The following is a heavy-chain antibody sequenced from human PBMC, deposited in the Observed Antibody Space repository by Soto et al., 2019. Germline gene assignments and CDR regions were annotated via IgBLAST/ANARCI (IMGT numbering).Heavy chain of an antibody. CDR2: IYYSGST. CDR1: GGSVSSGSYY. Sequence: QVQLQESGPGLVKPSETLSLTCTVSGGSVSSGSYYWSWIRQPPGKGLEWIGYIYYSGSTNYNPSLESRVTISVDTSKNQFSLKLSSVTAADTAVYYCARVGVWFGEGFDYWGQGTLVTVSS. V-gene: IGHV4-61*01. CDR3: ARVGVWFGEGFDY. J-gene: IGHJ4*02. D-gene: IGHD3-10*01.